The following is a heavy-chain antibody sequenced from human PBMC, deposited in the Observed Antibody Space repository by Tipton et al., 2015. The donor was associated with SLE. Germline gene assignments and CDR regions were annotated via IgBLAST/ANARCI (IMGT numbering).Heavy chain of an antibody. J-gene: IGHJ3*02. D-gene: IGHD6-19*01. CDR1: GGFFSGYY. Sequence: LRLSCAVYGGFFSGYYWSWIRQPPGKGLEWIGEINHSGSTNYNPPLKSRVTISVDTSKNQFSLKLSSVTAADTVVYYCARALGGSSGWYGDAFDIWGQGTMVTVSS. CDR2: INHSGST. CDR3: ARALGGSSGWYGDAFDI. V-gene: IGHV4-34*01.